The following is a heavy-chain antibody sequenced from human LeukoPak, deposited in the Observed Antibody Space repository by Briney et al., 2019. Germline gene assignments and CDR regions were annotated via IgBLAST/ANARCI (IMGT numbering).Heavy chain of an antibody. V-gene: IGHV1-2*02. CDR3: AINTVTTGWDALDI. CDR2: IKPNSGGT. J-gene: IGHJ3*02. CDR1: GYTFTGYY. D-gene: IGHD4-17*01. Sequence: GASVKVSCKASGYTFTGYYIHWVRQAPGQGLEWMGWIKPNSGGTNYAQKFQGRVTMTRDTSISTAYMELRRLRSDDTAVYYCAINTVTTGWDALDIWGQGTMVTVSS.